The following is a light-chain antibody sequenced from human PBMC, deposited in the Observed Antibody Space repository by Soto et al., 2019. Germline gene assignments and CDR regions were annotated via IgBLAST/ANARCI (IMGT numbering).Light chain of an antibody. Sequence: EIVLTQSPGTLSLSPGAGATLSCRASQSIGSSFLAWYQQKPGQAPRLLIYGASNRATGIPDRFSGSGSGTDFILTISRLEPEDFAVYYCQQYGSSQGYTFGQGTKLEIK. CDR2: GAS. CDR1: QSIGSSF. CDR3: QQYGSSQGYT. J-gene: IGKJ2*01. V-gene: IGKV3-20*01.